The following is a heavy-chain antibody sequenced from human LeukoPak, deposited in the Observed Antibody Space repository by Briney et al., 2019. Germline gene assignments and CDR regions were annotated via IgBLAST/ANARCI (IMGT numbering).Heavy chain of an antibody. CDR2: ISSSSSYM. CDR3: ARDVIKAAPYFDY. D-gene: IGHD2-21*01. J-gene: IGHJ4*02. Sequence: GGSLRLSCAASGFTFNSYSMNWVRQAPVKGLEWVSFISSSSSYMYYADSVKGRFTISRDNAKNSLYLQVNSLKAEDTAVYYCARDVIKAAPYFDYWGQGTLVTVSS. V-gene: IGHV3-21*01. CDR1: GFTFNSYS.